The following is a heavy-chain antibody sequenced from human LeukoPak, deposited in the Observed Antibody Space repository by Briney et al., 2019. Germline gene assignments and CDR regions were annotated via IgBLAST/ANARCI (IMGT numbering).Heavy chain of an antibody. CDR2: IWYDGSNK. D-gene: IGHD4-17*01. Sequence: GGSLRLSCAASGFTFSSYGMHWVRQAPGKGLEWVAVIWYDGSNKYYADSVKGRFAISRDNSKNTLYLQMNSLRAEDTAVYYCAKDARLYGDYVPYFDYWGQGTLVTVSS. V-gene: IGHV3-33*06. J-gene: IGHJ4*02. CDR3: AKDARLYGDYVPYFDY. CDR1: GFTFSSYG.